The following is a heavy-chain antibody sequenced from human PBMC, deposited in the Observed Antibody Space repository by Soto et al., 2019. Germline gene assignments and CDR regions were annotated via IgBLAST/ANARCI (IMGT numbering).Heavy chain of an antibody. Sequence: SVKVSCKASGGTFSSYAISWVRQAPGQGLEWMGGIIPIFGTANYAQKFQGRVTITADKSTSTAYMELSSLRSEDTAVYYCARDHPALKAFDIWGQGTMVTVSS. V-gene: IGHV1-69*06. CDR1: GGTFSSYA. CDR3: ARDHPALKAFDI. CDR2: IIPIFGTA. J-gene: IGHJ3*02.